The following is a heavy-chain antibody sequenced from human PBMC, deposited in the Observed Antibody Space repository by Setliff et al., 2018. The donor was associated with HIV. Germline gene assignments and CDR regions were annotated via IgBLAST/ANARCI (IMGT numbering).Heavy chain of an antibody. CDR2: INHSGRT. Sequence: PSETLSLTCAVYGGSFSDNYWSWIRQSPGKGLEWIGEINHSGRTKYSPSLRSRVSISVDTSKTQFSLKLSSVTAADTAVYYCARDRMPMASWVPDKWGQGTLVTVSS. CDR1: GGSFSDNY. D-gene: IGHD2-2*01. J-gene: IGHJ4*02. CDR3: ARDRMPMASWVPDK. V-gene: IGHV4-34*01.